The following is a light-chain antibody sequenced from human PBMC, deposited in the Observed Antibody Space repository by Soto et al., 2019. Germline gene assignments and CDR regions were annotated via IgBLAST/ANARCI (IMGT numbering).Light chain of an antibody. CDR2: WAS. Sequence: DIALTQSTDSLALSLGERATMNGKSSQSVLYSSYNKSYLAWYQVKPGRPPKLLFSWASTRESGVPDRFSGSGSGTDFTLTISSLQAEDVAVYYCQQYYSTLITFGQGTRLEIK. CDR1: QSVLYSSYNKSY. V-gene: IGKV4-1*01. J-gene: IGKJ5*01. CDR3: QQYYSTLIT.